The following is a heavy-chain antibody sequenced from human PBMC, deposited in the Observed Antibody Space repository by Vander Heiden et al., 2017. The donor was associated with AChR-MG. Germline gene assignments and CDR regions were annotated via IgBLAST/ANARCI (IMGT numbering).Heavy chain of an antibody. J-gene: IGHJ6*02. D-gene: IGHD4-17*01. CDR2: IYDSGRT. CDR3: ARLGDGDRILGGYYGMDV. CDR1: GGSISSHY. Sequence: ESGPGLVKPSETLSLTCTVSGGSISSHYWSWLRQPPGKGREWIGFIYDSGRTNYNPPLKSRVTISIDTSENQYNLKLSSVTAADTAVYYCARLGDGDRILGGYYGMDVWGQGTTVTVSS. V-gene: IGHV4-59*11.